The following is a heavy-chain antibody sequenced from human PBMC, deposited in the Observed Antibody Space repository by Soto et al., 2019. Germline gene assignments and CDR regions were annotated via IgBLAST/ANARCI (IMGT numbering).Heavy chain of an antibody. J-gene: IGHJ4*02. CDR3: VAYLPGDRTNWCFDY. V-gene: IGHV3-15*07. Sequence: EVQLVESGGGFVEPGGSLRLSCAASGLTFTYAWMSWVRQAPGKGLEWVGRIKSKPDGGTMDYAAPVKGRFTVSRDDSKNTMYLHMSSLNSEDTAMYYCVAYLPGDRTNWCFDYWGQGTLVTVSS. D-gene: IGHD2-8*02. CDR1: GLTFTYAW. CDR2: IKSKPDGGTM.